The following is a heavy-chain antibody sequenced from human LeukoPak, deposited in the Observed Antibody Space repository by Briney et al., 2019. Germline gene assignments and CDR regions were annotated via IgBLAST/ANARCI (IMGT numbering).Heavy chain of an antibody. CDR1: GFTFSSCG. Sequence: GGSLRLSCAASGFTFSSCGMHWVRQAPGKGLEWVAVISYDGSNKYYVDSVKGRFTISRDNSKNTLYLQMNSLRAEDTAVYYCSLSGGSFDYWGQGTLVTVSS. CDR2: ISYDGSNK. CDR3: SLSGGSFDY. V-gene: IGHV3-30*03. D-gene: IGHD2-15*01. J-gene: IGHJ4*02.